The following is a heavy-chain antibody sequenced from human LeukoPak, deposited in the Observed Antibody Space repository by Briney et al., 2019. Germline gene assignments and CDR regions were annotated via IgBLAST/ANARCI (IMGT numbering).Heavy chain of an antibody. V-gene: IGHV5-51*01. Sequence: GESLKISCQVSGYTFASYRIGWVRQMPGKGLEWMGIIYPGDSDTRYGPSFQGQVTISADKSISMAYLQWSSLKASDTAMYFCARQPGMTAKLWYFDLWGSDPVVTVSS. CDR1: GYTFASYR. CDR3: ARQPGMTAKLWYFDL. CDR2: IYPGDSDT. J-gene: IGHJ2*01. D-gene: IGHD2-2*01.